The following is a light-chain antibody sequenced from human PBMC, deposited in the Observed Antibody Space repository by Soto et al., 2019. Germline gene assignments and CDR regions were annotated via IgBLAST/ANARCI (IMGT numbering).Light chain of an antibody. CDR2: EVS. V-gene: IGLV2-14*01. J-gene: IGLJ2*01. CDR1: SSDVGGYNY. CDR3: RSYTSSSTQV. Sequence: QSALTQPRSVSGSPGQSVTISCTGTSSDVGGYNYVSWYQQHPGKAPKLMIYEVSNRPSGVSNRFSGSKSGNTASLSISGLKAEDEAEYYCRSYTSSSTQVFGGGTKLTVL.